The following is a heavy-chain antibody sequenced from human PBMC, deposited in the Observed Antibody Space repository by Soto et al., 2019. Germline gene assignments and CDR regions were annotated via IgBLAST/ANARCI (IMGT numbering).Heavy chain of an antibody. CDR1: GFTFTSSA. V-gene: IGHV1-58*01. CDR3: AADPKGYSSTGRVLQH. CDR2: IVVGSGNT. J-gene: IGHJ1*01. Sequence: SVKVSCKASGFTFTSSAVQWVRQARGQRLEWIGWIVVGSGNTNYAQKFQERVTITRDMSTSTAYMELSSLRSEDTAVYYCAADPKGYSSTGRVLQHWGQGTLVTVSS. D-gene: IGHD6-13*01.